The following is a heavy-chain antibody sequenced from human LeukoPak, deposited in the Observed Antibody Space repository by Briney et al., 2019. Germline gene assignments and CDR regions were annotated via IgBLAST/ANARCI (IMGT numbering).Heavy chain of an antibody. Sequence: SVKVSCKASGGTFSSYAISWVRQAPGQGLEWMGGIIPIFGTGNYAQKFQGRVTITADESTSTAYMELSSLRSEDTAVYYCGGPYCSGGSCYSRVKYGMDVWGKGPTVTVSS. D-gene: IGHD2-15*01. J-gene: IGHJ6*04. CDR1: GGTFSSYA. CDR3: GGPYCSGGSCYSRVKYGMDV. V-gene: IGHV1-69*01. CDR2: IIPIFGTG.